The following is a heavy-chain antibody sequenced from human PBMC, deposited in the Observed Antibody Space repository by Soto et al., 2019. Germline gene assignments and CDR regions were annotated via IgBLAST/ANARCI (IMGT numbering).Heavy chain of an antibody. Sequence: GGSLRLSCAVSGITFSTYSINWVRQAPGRGLEWVAYIDSVTGIINYAESVKGRFIISRDNVEKKLFLQMNSLRHEDTAVYYCATVARAYWGQGALVTVSS. CDR3: ATVARAY. CDR2: IDSVTGII. V-gene: IGHV3-48*02. J-gene: IGHJ4*02. CDR1: GITFSTYS.